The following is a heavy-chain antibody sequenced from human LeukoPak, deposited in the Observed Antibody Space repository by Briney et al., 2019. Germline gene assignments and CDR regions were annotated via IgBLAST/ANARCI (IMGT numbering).Heavy chain of an antibody. CDR3: AKDVDPFGSGSYVEGFDY. D-gene: IGHD3-10*01. Sequence: GGSLRLSCAASGFTFSSYGMHWVRQAPGKGLEWVAVISHDGTNQYYADSVKGRFTISRDNSKNTLYVQMNSLRAEDTAMYYCAKDVDPFGSGSYVEGFDYWGQGTLVTVSS. V-gene: IGHV3-30*18. CDR2: ISHDGTNQ. J-gene: IGHJ4*02. CDR1: GFTFSSYG.